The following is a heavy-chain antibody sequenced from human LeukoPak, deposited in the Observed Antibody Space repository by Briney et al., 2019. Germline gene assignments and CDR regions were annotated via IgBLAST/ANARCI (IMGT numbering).Heavy chain of an antibody. CDR1: GFTFSSYG. D-gene: IGHD3-10*01. CDR3: AKGRSILWFGESN. Sequence: GGSLRLSCAASGFTFSSYGMHWVRQAPGKGLEWVAFIRNDGNNKYYADSVKGRFTISRDNSKNTLYLQMNSLRAEDTAVYYCAKGRSILWFGESNWGQGTLVTVSS. V-gene: IGHV3-30*02. CDR2: IRNDGNNK. J-gene: IGHJ4*02.